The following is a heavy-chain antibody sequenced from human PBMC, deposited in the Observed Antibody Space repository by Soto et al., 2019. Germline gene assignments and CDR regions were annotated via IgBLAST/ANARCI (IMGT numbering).Heavy chain of an antibody. V-gene: IGHV4-59*01. CDR3: ARGLRFLEWPRNWFDP. CDR2: IYYSGST. J-gene: IGHJ5*02. D-gene: IGHD3-3*01. Sequence: QVQLQESGPGLVKPSETLSLTCTVSGGSISSYYWSWIRQPPGQGLEWIGYIYYSGSTNYNPSLKSRVTISVDTSKNQFSLKLSSVTAADTAVYYCARGLRFLEWPRNWFDPWGQGTLVTVSS. CDR1: GGSISSYY.